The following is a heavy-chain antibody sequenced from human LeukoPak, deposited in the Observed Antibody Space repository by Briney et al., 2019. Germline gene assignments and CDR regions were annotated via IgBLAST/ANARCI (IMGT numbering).Heavy chain of an antibody. Sequence: PGGSLRLSCAASGFTFSSYSMNWVRQAPGKGLEWVSSISSSSSSYIYYADSVKGRFTISRDNAKNSLYLQMNSLRAEDTAVYYCARDGVAAAGPHDYYFDYWGQGTLVTVSS. D-gene: IGHD6-13*01. CDR1: GFTFSSYS. J-gene: IGHJ4*02. CDR2: ISSSSSSYI. V-gene: IGHV3-21*01. CDR3: ARDGVAAAGPHDYYFDY.